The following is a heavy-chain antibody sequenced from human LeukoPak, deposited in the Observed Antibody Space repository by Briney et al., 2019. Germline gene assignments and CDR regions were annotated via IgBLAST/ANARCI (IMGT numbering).Heavy chain of an antibody. J-gene: IGHJ3*02. CDR2: IKQDGSEK. CDR1: GFTFSSYW. Sequence: GGSLRLSCAASGFTFSSYWMSWVRQAPGKGLEWVANIKQDGSEKYYVDSVKGRFTISGDNAKNSLYLQMNSLRAEDTAVYYCARDADPPGLSYCGGDCYGAFDIRGQGTMVTVSS. CDR3: ARDADPPGLSYCGGDCYGAFDI. V-gene: IGHV3-7*01. D-gene: IGHD2-21*02.